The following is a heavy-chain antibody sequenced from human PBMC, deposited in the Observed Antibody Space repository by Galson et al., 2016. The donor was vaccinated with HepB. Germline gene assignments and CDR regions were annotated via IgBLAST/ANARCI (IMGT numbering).Heavy chain of an antibody. Sequence: SLRLSCAASGFSFSTPDMAWVRQAPGKGLEWVSSISGSGGTSYYADSVRGRFTISRGNSENTLYLQMRSLRVEDTAVYYCAKAIGTSSAVSDLWGQGTLVTVSS. D-gene: IGHD1-14*01. CDR3: AKAIGTSSAVSDL. CDR1: GFSFSTPD. V-gene: IGHV3-23*01. CDR2: ISGSGGTS. J-gene: IGHJ5*02.